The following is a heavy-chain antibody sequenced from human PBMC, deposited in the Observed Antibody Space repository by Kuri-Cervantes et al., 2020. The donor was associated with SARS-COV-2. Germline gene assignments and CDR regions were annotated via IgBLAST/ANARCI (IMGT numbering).Heavy chain of an antibody. Sequence: SVKVSCKASGGTFSSYAISWVRQAPGQGLEWMGGIIPIFGTANYAQKFQGRVTITADESTSTAYMELSSLRSEDTAIYYCAIYPSTGHYYAMDVWGQGTTVTVSS. D-gene: IGHD4-11*01. CDR2: IIPIFGTA. V-gene: IGHV1-69*13. CDR3: AIYPSTGHYYAMDV. CDR1: GGTFSSYA. J-gene: IGHJ6*02.